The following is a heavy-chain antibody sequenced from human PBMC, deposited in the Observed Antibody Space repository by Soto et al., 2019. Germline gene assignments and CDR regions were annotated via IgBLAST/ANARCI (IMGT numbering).Heavy chain of an antibody. V-gene: IGHV4-59*01. CDR2: IYYSGST. Sequence: SETLSLTCTVSGGSISSYYWSWIRQPPGKGLEWIGYIYYSGSTNYNPSLKSRVTISVDTSKNQFSLKLSSVTAADTAVYYCARQPKPHYNWFDPWGQGTLVTVSS. CDR1: GGSISSYY. J-gene: IGHJ5*02. CDR3: ARQPKPHYNWFDP.